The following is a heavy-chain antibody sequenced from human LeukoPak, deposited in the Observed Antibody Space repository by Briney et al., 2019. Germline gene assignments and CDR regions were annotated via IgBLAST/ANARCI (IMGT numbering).Heavy chain of an antibody. V-gene: IGHV4-30-4*01. Sequence: SETLPLTCNVSGGSISSGDKYWSWIRQPPGKGLEWIGYIYYSGSTYYNPSLKSRLTISVGTSENQFSLHLTSVTAADTAVYFCARVTRWAGLDFWGQGTLVTVSS. CDR3: ARVTRWAGLDF. CDR1: GGSISSGDKY. J-gene: IGHJ4*02. D-gene: IGHD2-21*02. CDR2: IYYSGST.